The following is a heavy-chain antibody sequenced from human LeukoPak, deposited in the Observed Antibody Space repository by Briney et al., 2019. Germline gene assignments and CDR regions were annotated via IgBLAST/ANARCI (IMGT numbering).Heavy chain of an antibody. CDR2: FSGRGGST. CDR1: GFTFSDYG. D-gene: IGHD1-26*01. J-gene: IGHJ4*02. V-gene: IGHV3-23*01. Sequence: QTGGSLRLTCAASGFTFSDYGMSWVRQAPGKGLEWVSTFSGRGGSTYYADSVRGRFTISRDNSNDTLFLQMNSLRADDTAVYYCARVREWEVLAPFDYWGQGILVTVSS. CDR3: ARVREWEVLAPFDY.